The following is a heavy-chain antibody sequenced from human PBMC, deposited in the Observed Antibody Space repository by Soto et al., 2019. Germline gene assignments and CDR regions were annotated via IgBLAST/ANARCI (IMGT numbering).Heavy chain of an antibody. J-gene: IGHJ4*02. CDR1: GFTLRTNG. V-gene: IGHV3-23*01. D-gene: IGHD2-15*01. CDR2: ILGSGGDT. Sequence: PGGSLRLSCAATGFTLRTNGMSWFRQAPGKGLEWVSSILGSGGDTYYADSLKGRFTISRDNSKNTLYLQLNSLGAEDTALYYCAGHGGYSYLGPGTLVTVSS. CDR3: AGHGGYSY.